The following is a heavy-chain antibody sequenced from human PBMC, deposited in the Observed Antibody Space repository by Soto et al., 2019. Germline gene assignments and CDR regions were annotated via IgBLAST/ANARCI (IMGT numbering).Heavy chain of an antibody. J-gene: IGHJ4*02. D-gene: IGHD2-8*01. CDR1: DFTFNNYG. CDR2: ITGSGGKT. V-gene: IGHV3-23*01. CDR3: ARSAGGYCTSSSCPCIGY. Sequence: GGSLRLSCAASDFTFNNYGMSWVRQAPGKGLEWVSTITGSGGKTYYADSVRGRFTVSRDNSKNTLYLDMSSLRAEDAAVYFCARSAGGYCTSSSCPCIGYWRQGTLGTIAS.